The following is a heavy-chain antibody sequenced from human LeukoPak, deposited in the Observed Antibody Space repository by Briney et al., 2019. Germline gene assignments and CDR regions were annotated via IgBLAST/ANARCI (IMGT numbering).Heavy chain of an antibody. CDR1: GGSFSGYY. CDR3: ARGAKFPRYFDL. J-gene: IGHJ2*01. CDR2: INHRGST. Sequence: MPSETLSLTCAVYGGSFSGYYWSWIRQPPGKGLEWIGEINHRGSTNYNPSLKSRVTISVDTSKNQFSLKLSSVTAADTAVYYCARGAKFPRYFDLWGRGTLVTVSS. V-gene: IGHV4-34*01.